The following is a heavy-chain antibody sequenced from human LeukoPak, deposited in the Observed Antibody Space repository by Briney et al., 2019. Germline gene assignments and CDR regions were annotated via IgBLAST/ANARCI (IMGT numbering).Heavy chain of an antibody. V-gene: IGHV1-2*06. CDR1: GYTFTRYY. D-gene: IGHD3-22*01. Sequence: ASVKVSCKASGYTFTRYYMHWVRQAPGQGLEWMGRINPNSGGTNYAQKFQDRVTKTRDTSISTAYMELSRLRSDDTAVYYCARGLAYYDSSGSLDYWGQGTLVTVSS. CDR3: ARGLAYYDSSGSLDY. J-gene: IGHJ4*02. CDR2: INPNSGGT.